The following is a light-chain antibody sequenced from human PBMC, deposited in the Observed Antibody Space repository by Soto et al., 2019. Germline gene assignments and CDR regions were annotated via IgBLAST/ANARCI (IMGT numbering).Light chain of an antibody. J-gene: IGKJ1*01. V-gene: IGKV3-20*01. Sequence: IMLTQSPGTLSLSPGERATLSCRASQSVSKSLAWYQQRPGQAPRLLIYGASSRATGISDRFSGSGSGTDFTLTINRLEPEDFAIYYCQQYGGSPRTFGQGTKVDIK. CDR2: GAS. CDR3: QQYGGSPRT. CDR1: QSVSKS.